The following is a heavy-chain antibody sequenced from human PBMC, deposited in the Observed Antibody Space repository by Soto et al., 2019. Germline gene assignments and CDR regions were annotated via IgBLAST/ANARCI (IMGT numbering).Heavy chain of an antibody. CDR3: ARGSRHCSGGSCYRLKNYYYYGMDV. J-gene: IGHJ6*02. CDR2: IIPIFGTA. V-gene: IGHV1-69*13. CDR1: GGTFSSYA. Sequence: SVKVSCKASGGTFSSYAISWVRQAPGQGLEWMGGIIPIFGTANYAQKFQGRVTITADESTSTAYMELSSLRSEDTAVYHCARGSRHCSGGSCYRLKNYYYYGMDVWGQGTTVTVSS. D-gene: IGHD2-15*01.